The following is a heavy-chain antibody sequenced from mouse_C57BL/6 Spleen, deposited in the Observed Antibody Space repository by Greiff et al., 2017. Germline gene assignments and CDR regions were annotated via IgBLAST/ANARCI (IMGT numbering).Heavy chain of an antibody. CDR3: ARVYDGPGFAY. J-gene: IGHJ3*01. V-gene: IGHV3-6*01. D-gene: IGHD2-3*01. CDR2: ISYDGSN. Sequence: ESGPGLVKPSQSLSLTCSVTGYSITSGYYWNWIRQFPGNKLEWMGYISYDGSNNYNPSLKNRISITRDTSKNQFFLKLNSVTTEDTATYYCARVYDGPGFAYWGQGTLVTVSA. CDR1: GYSITSGYY.